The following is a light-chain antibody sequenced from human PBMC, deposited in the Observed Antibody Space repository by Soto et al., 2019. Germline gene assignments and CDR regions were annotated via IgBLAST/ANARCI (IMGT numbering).Light chain of an antibody. CDR3: SSFTSSNTHV. Sequence: QSALTQPASVSGSPGQSITISCTGTSSDVGGYNYVSWYQQHPDKAPKLIIYEVTNRPSGVSTRFSASKSGNTASLTISGLRAEDDAYYYCSSFTSSNTHVFGTGTKVTVL. J-gene: IGLJ1*01. CDR1: SSDVGGYNY. V-gene: IGLV2-14*01. CDR2: EVT.